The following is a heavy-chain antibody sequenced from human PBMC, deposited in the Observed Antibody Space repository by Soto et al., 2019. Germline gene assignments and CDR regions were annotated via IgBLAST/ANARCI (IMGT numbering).Heavy chain of an antibody. J-gene: IGHJ4*02. D-gene: IGHD2-2*01. V-gene: IGHV1-69*06. CDR2: IIPAFGTA. CDR1: GGTFNSYL. Sequence: QVQLVQSGAEVKNPGSSVKVSCKTSGGTFNSYLIDWVRQAPGQGLEWMGGIIPAFGTAKYAQKFQGRVTFTEDKSTTTAYMELRTLTSEDTAVYYCARGLDQPPVGLSFDTWSQGTLVTVSS. CDR3: ARGLDQPPVGLSFDT.